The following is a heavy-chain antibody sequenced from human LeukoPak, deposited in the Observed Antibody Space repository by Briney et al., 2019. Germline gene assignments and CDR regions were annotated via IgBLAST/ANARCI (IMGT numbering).Heavy chain of an antibody. CDR2: ISKTGDGT. CDR3: AKDIAQGYTFGSIEQDY. V-gene: IGHV3-23*01. Sequence: GGSLRLSCAASGVAFSNYATSWVRQAPGMGLEWVAAISKTGDGTYYAGSMKGRFTISRDNAKNMLYLQIHSLRAEDTAIYYCAKDIAQGYTFGSIEQDYWGQGTLVTVSS. D-gene: IGHD5-18*01. J-gene: IGHJ4*02. CDR1: GVAFSNYA.